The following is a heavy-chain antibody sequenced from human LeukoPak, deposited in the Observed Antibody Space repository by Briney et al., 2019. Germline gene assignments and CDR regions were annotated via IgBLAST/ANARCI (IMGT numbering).Heavy chain of an antibody. V-gene: IGHV4-31*03. CDR1: GGSISSGGYY. CDR3: ARGGYSSSWYQNTYYYYGMDV. J-gene: IGHJ6*02. D-gene: IGHD6-13*01. Sequence: PSQTLSLTCTVSGGSISSGGYYWSWIRQHPGKGPEWIGYIYYSGSTYYNPSLKSRVTISVDTSKNQFSLKLSSVTAADTAVYYCARGGYSSSWYQNTYYYYGMDVWGQGTTVTVSS. CDR2: IYYSGST.